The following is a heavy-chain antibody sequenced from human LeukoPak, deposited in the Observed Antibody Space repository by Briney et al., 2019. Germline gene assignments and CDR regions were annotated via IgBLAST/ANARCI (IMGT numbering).Heavy chain of an antibody. Sequence: GRSLTLSCAASGFTFSSNAMHWIRQAPGKGLEWVAVISYDGSNKYYADSVKGRFTISRDNSKNTLYLQMNSLRPEDTAVYYCAKADTSGWYNFDYWGQGTLVTVSS. J-gene: IGHJ4*02. V-gene: IGHV3-30*18. CDR1: GFTFSSNA. CDR2: ISYDGSNK. CDR3: AKADTSGWYNFDY. D-gene: IGHD6-19*01.